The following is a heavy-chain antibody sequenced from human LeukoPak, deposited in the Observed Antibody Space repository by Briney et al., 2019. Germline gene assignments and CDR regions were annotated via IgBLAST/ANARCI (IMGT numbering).Heavy chain of an antibody. Sequence: GGSLRFSCAASGFTFSSYSMHWVRQAPGEGLVWVSRIGTDGSTTGYADSVKGRFTISRDNVKNTVYLQMNSLRVEDTAVYYCTNSNWYIRNWGQGTLVTVSS. D-gene: IGHD1/OR15-1a*01. CDR1: GFTFSSYS. CDR3: TNSNWYIRN. V-gene: IGHV3-74*01. J-gene: IGHJ4*02. CDR2: IGTDGSTT.